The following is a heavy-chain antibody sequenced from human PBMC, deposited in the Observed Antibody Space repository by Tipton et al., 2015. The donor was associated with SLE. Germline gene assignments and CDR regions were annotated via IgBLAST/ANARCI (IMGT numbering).Heavy chain of an antibody. CDR2: IHHSGSI. CDR1: GGPISTYH. V-gene: IGHV4-59*01. Sequence: TLSLTCTTSGGPISTYHWSWLRQSPGKGLEWIGYIHHSGSINYNPSPRSQVTMSMDTSQNQFSLKLSSVTAADTAIYYCARANSGYWGQGTLVTVSS. D-gene: IGHD1-26*01. J-gene: IGHJ4*02. CDR3: ARANSGY.